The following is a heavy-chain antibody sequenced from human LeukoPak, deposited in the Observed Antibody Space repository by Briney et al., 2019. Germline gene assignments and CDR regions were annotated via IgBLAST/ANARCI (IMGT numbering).Heavy chain of an antibody. V-gene: IGHV3-48*03. J-gene: IGHJ4*02. Sequence: GGSLRLSCAASGFTFNSYEMNWVRQAPGKGLEWVSYISSSGSTMYYADSVRGRLTISRENAKNLLYLEVNSLRAEDTAVYYCARRYCSSTSCSLDYWGQGTLVIVSS. CDR2: ISSSGSTM. CDR3: ARRYCSSTSCSLDY. D-gene: IGHD2-2*01. CDR1: GFTFNSYE.